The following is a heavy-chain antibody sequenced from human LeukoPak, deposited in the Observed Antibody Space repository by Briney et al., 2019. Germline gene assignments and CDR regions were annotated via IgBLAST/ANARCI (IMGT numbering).Heavy chain of an antibody. CDR1: GYTFNSYD. CDR3: TRGCCKVRGTIRNWSDP. V-gene: IGHV1-8*01. CDR2: MNPNSGNT. J-gene: IGHJ5*02. D-gene: IGHD3-10*01. Sequence: GASVKVSCKASGYTFNSYDINWVRQATGQGLEWMGWMNPNSGNTGFAQKFQGRVIMTMNTSITTAYMELTGLTSEDTAVYYCTRGCCKVRGTIRNWSDPWGQGTLVSVSS.